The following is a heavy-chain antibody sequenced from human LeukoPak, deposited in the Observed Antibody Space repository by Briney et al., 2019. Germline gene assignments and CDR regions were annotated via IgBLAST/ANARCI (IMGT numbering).Heavy chain of an antibody. Sequence: PGGSLRLSCAASGFTFSSYAMSWVRQAPGKGLEWVSAISGSGGSTYYADSAKGRFTISRDNSNSLISLQMDNLTTEDTAVYYCAREKFDSWGQGTLVIVSP. CDR3: AREKFDS. J-gene: IGHJ5*01. V-gene: IGHV3-23*01. CDR1: GFTFSSYA. CDR2: ISGSGGST.